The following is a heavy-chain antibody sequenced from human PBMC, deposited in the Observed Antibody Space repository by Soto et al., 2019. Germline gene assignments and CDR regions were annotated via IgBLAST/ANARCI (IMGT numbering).Heavy chain of an antibody. J-gene: IGHJ4*02. CDR1: GFTFNNYA. Sequence: EVQLLESGGGLLQPGGSLRLSCAASGFTFNNYAMSWVRQAPGKGLEWVSSINNGGDNIYYADSVKGRFTISRDNSKSTLYLQMNSLRAEDTAVYYCAKNQERELPRVIDFWGQGTLVTVSS. CDR2: INNGGDNI. CDR3: AKNQERELPRVIDF. D-gene: IGHD1-7*01. V-gene: IGHV3-23*01.